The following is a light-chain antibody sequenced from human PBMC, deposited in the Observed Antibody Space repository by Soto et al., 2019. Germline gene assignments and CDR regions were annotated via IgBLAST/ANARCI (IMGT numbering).Light chain of an antibody. J-gene: IGKJ4*01. V-gene: IGKV1-39*01. Sequence: DIQMTQSPSSLSASVGDRVTITCRASQSISSYLNWYQQKPGKAPKLLIYAASSLQSGVPSRFSVSGSGTDCTLTISRLQNEDVATYDGQQRYSTTRTFDGGTKVDIK. CDR3: QQRYSTTRT. CDR2: AAS. CDR1: QSISSY.